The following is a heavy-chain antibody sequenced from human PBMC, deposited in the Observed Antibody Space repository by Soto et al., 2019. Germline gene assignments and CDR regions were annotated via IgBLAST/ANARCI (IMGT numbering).Heavy chain of an antibody. D-gene: IGHD3-3*01. CDR2: ISSSGSTI. J-gene: IGHJ6*02. V-gene: IGHV3-11*01. CDR3: ARDHRITIFGVVVHYYGMDV. CDR1: GFTLSDYY. Sequence: GGSLRLSCAASGFTLSDYYMSWIRQAPGKGLEWVSYISSSGSTIYYADSVKGRFTISRDNAKNSLYLQMNSLRAEDTAVYYCARDHRITIFGVVVHYYGMDVWGQGTTVTVSS.